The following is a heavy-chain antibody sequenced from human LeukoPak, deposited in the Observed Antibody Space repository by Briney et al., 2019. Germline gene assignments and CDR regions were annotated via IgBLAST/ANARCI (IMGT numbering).Heavy chain of an antibody. CDR2: FSSSGSTI. V-gene: IGHV3-48*03. CDR3: ARGPGYCSSTSCYRPPPFDY. Sequence: PGGSLRLSCAAYGFTLSSYEMNWVRQAPGKGLEWVSYFSSSGSTIYYADSVKGRFTISRDNAKNSLYLQMNSLRAEDTAVYDCARGPGYCSSTSCYRPPPFDYWGQGTLVTVSS. D-gene: IGHD2-2*01. CDR1: GFTLSSYE. J-gene: IGHJ4*02.